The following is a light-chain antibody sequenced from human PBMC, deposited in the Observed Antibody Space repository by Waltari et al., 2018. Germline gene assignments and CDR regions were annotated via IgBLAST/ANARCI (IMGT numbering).Light chain of an antibody. Sequence: VMTQSPATLSVSSGERVTLSCRASQSSHDYLAWFQQKPGQAPRLLIYGASTRAPDIPGRFSGGGSGTEFTLTIRSLQSEDSAVYYCQQYNVWPPLTFGGGTKVEVK. J-gene: IGKJ4*01. CDR2: GAS. V-gene: IGKV3-15*01. CDR3: QQYNVWPPLT. CDR1: QSSHDY.